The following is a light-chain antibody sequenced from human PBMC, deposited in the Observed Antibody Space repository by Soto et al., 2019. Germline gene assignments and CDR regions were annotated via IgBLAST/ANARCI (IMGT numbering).Light chain of an antibody. CDR1: QYVSSSF. V-gene: IGKV3-20*01. Sequence: EIELTQSPGTLSLSPGERATLSCRASQYVSSSFLAWIQQKPGLAPRLLIYGASSRATGIPDRFSGRGSGTDFTLTISRLEPEDFAVYFCQQYGTSPRTFGQGTKVDIK. CDR2: GAS. J-gene: IGKJ1*01. CDR3: QQYGTSPRT.